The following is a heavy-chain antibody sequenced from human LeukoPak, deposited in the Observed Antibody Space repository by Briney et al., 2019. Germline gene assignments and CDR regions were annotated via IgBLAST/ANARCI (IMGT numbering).Heavy chain of an antibody. CDR2: ISYDGSNK. D-gene: IGHD5-24*01. V-gene: IGHV3-30*03. Sequence: QPGGSLRLSCAASGFTFSSYGMHWVRQAPGKGLEWVAVISYDGSNKYYADSVKGRFTISRDNSKNTLYLQMNSLRAEDTAVYYCATRLRDGAFDIWGQGTMVTVS. CDR3: ATRLRDGAFDI. CDR1: GFTFSSYG. J-gene: IGHJ3*02.